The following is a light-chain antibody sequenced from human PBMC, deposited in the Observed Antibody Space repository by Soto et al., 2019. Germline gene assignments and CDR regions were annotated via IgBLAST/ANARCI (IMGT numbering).Light chain of an antibody. Sequence: QSALNQPASVSGSPGQSITISCTGTSSDVGSYNLVSWYQQHPGKAPKLMIYEVSKRPSGVSNRFSGSKSGNTASLTISGLQAEDEADYYCCSYAGSSTLFGGGTKVTVL. CDR1: SSDVGSYNL. V-gene: IGLV2-23*02. CDR2: EVS. CDR3: CSYAGSSTL. J-gene: IGLJ2*01.